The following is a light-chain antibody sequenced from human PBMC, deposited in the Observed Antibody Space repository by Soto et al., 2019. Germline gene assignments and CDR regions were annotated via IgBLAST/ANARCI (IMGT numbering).Light chain of an antibody. V-gene: IGKV1-5*01. CDR3: QYYTLYSGP. CDR1: DEIYTS. J-gene: IGKJ1*01. CDR2: GAS. Sequence: DIQMSQSPSTLSASVGDRVTITCRASDEIYTSLAWYHQKPGRAPKLLIYGASNLHTGVSARFRGSGSGSDFSLTISSLQPDDIGIYYCQYYTLYSGPFGQGTKVDIK.